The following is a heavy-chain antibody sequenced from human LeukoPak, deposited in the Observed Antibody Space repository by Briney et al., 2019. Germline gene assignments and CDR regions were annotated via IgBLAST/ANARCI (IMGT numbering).Heavy chain of an antibody. CDR3: AKDAVAGTWLHY. Sequence: GGSLTLSCAASGFTFGVYAMHWVRQAPGKGLEWVSLIRGDGRTTSYAGSVKGRFTISRDNSKNSLYLQMSSLRGEDTAMYYCAKDAVAGTWLHYWGQGTLVTVSS. D-gene: IGHD6-19*01. CDR1: GFTFGVYA. CDR2: IRGDGRTT. V-gene: IGHV3-43*02. J-gene: IGHJ4*02.